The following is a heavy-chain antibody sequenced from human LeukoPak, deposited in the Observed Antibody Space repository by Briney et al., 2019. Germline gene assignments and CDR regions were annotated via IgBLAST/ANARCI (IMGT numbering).Heavy chain of an antibody. V-gene: IGHV3-15*01. J-gene: IGHJ6*03. CDR2: SKSKTEGGTT. D-gene: IGHD2-2*02. CDR1: GFTFSNAW. CDR3: TTVYCSSTSCYRYMDV. Sequence: GGSLRLSCAASGFTFSNAWMSWVRQAPGKGLEWVGRSKSKTEGGTTDYAAPVKGRFTISRDDSKNTLYLQMNSLKTEDTAVYYCTTVYCSSTSCYRYMDVWGKGTTVIVSS.